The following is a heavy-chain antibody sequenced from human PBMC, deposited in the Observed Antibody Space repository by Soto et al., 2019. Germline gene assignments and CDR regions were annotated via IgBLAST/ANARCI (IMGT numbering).Heavy chain of an antibody. Sequence: SETLSLTCAVSGYSISSGYYWGWIRQPPGKGLEWIGSIYHSGSTNYNPSLKSRVTISVDTSKNQFSLKLSSVTAADTAVYYCARVKAAAVSCWFDPWGQGTLVTVSS. CDR2: IYHSGST. CDR3: ARVKAAAVSCWFDP. D-gene: IGHD6-13*01. V-gene: IGHV4-38-2*01. CDR1: GYSISSGYY. J-gene: IGHJ5*02.